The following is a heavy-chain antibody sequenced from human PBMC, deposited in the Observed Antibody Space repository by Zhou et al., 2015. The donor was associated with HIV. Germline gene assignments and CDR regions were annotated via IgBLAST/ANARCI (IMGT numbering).Heavy chain of an antibody. CDR2: IIPIFGTA. J-gene: IGHJ6*02. D-gene: IGHD3-9*01. V-gene: IGHV1-69*01. Sequence: QVQLVQSGAEVKKPGSSVKVSCKASGGTFSSYAISWVRQAPGQGLEWMGGIIPIFGTANYAQKFQGRVTITADESTSTAYMELSSLRSEDTAVYYCARASSDILTGYYPVTGDYYYYGMDVWGQGTTVTVSS. CDR3: ARASSDILTGYYPVTGDYYYYGMDV. CDR1: GGTFSSYA.